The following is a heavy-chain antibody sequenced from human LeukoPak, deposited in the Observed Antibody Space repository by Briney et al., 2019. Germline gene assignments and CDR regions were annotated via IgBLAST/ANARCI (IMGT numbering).Heavy chain of an antibody. D-gene: IGHD3-22*01. CDR1: GFTFSSFG. Sequence: GGSLRLSCAASGFTFSSFGMSWVRQAPGKGLEWVSAISGSGSSTYYADSVKGRFTISRDNSKNALYLQMNSLRAEDTALYYCAKDSNGDYYYYMDVWGKGTTVTVSS. CDR3: AKDSNGDYYYYMDV. V-gene: IGHV3-23*01. CDR2: ISGSGSST. J-gene: IGHJ6*03.